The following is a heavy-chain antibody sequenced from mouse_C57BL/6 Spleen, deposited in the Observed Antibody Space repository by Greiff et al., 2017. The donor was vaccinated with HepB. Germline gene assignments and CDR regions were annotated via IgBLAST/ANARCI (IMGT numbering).Heavy chain of an antibody. D-gene: IGHD1-1*01. CDR3: AQEGGYYGSSSFAMDY. J-gene: IGHJ4*01. V-gene: IGHV1-59*01. CDR1: GYTFTSYW. Sequence: QVQLKQPGAELVRPGTSVKLSCKASGYTFTSYWMHWVKQRPGQGLEWIGVIDPSDSYTNYNQKFKGKATLTVDTSSSTAYMQLSSLTSEDSAVYYCAQEGGYYGSSSFAMDYWGQGTSVTVSS. CDR2: IDPSDSYT.